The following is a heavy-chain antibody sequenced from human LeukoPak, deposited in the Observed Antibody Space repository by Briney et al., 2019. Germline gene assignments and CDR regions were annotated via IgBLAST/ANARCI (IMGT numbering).Heavy chain of an antibody. CDR1: GGTFSSYA. D-gene: IGHD1-26*01. CDR2: IIPIFGTA. CDR3: ARDLLSGYSGSYYGD. Sequence: SVKVSCKASGGTFSSYAISWVRQAPGQGLEWMGGIIPIFGTANYAQKFQGRVTITADESTSTAYMELSSLRSEDTAVYYCARDLLSGYSGSYYGDWGQGTLVTVSS. V-gene: IGHV1-69*13. J-gene: IGHJ4*02.